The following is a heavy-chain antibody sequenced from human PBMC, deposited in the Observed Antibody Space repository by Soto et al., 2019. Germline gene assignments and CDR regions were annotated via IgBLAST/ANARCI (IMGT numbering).Heavy chain of an antibody. J-gene: IGHJ4*02. CDR2: IYHSGST. V-gene: IGHV4-30-2*01. D-gene: IGHD6-25*01. CDR1: GGSISSGGYS. Sequence: PSETLSLTCAVSGGSISSGGYSWSWIRQPPGKGLEWIGYIYHSGSTYYNPSLKSRVTISVDRSKNQFSLKLSSVTAADTAVYYCARDESYSSALGYWGQGTLVTVSS. CDR3: ARDESYSSALGY.